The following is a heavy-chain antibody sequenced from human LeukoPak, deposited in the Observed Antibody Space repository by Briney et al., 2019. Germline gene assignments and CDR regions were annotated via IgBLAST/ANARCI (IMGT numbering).Heavy chain of an antibody. V-gene: IGHV3-43*01. CDR1: GFTFDDYT. J-gene: IGHJ4*02. D-gene: IGHD5-18*01. CDR3: AKDIGDGDTVMVTDH. Sequence: PGGSLRLSCAASGFTFDDYTMHWVRQAPGKGLEWVSLISWDGGSTYYADSVKGRFTISRDNSKNSLYLQMNSLRTEDTALYYCAKDIGDGDTVMVTDHWGQGTLVTVSS. CDR2: ISWDGGST.